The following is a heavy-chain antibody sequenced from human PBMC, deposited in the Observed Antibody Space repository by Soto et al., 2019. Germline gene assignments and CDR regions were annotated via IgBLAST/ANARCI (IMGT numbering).Heavy chain of an antibody. CDR2: FDPEDGET. V-gene: IGHV1-24*01. CDR3: ATDLRITMVRGVMPL. D-gene: IGHD3-10*01. CDR1: GYTLTELS. J-gene: IGHJ4*02. Sequence: GASVKVSCKVSGYTLTELSMHWVRQAPGKGLEWMGGFDPEDGETIYAQKFQGRVTMTEDTSTDTAYMELSSLRSEDTAVYYCATDLRITMVRGVMPLWGQGTLVTVSS.